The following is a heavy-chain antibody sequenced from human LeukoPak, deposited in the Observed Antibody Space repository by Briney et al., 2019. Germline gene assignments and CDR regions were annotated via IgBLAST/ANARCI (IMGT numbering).Heavy chain of an antibody. D-gene: IGHD6-13*01. CDR2: IKQDGSEK. CDR3: TREAAAGIDY. CDR1: GFTFSTYW. J-gene: IGHJ4*02. V-gene: IGHV3-7*01. Sequence: TWGSLRLSCAASGFTFSTYWMSWVRQAPGKGLEWVANIKQDGSEKYYLDSVKGRFTISRDNAKNSLYLQMNSLRAEDTAVYFCTREAAAGIDYWGQGTLVTVSS.